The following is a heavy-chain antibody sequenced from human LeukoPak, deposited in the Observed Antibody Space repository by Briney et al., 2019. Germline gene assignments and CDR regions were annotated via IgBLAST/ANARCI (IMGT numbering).Heavy chain of an antibody. Sequence: ASVKASCKASGGTFSSYAISWVRQAPGQGLEWMGGIIPIFGTANYAQKFQGRVTITVDESTSTAYMELSSLRSEDTAVYYCARENSGYDKKDYYYYMDVWGKGTTVTISS. D-gene: IGHD5-12*01. J-gene: IGHJ6*03. CDR3: ARENSGYDKKDYYYYMDV. CDR1: GGTFSSYA. CDR2: IIPIFGTA. V-gene: IGHV1-69*13.